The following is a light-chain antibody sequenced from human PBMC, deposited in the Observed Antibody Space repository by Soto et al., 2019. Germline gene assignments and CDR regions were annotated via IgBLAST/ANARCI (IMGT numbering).Light chain of an antibody. V-gene: IGLV2-8*01. CDR2: DVN. CDR3: SSYAASNNVI. CDR1: SSDVGGYNY. J-gene: IGLJ2*01. Sequence: QSALTQPPSASGSPGQSVTISCTGTSSDVGGYNYVSWYQQYPGKAPKLMIYDVNRRPSGVPDRFSGSKSGNTASLTVSGLQADDEADYYCSSYAASNNVIFGGGTKLTVL.